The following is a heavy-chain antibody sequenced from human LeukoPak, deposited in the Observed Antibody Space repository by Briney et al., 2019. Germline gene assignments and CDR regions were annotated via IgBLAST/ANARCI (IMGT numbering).Heavy chain of an antibody. D-gene: IGHD1-26*01. CDR1: GFTFSSYS. Sequence: PGGSLRLSCAASGFTFSSYSMNWVRQAPGKGLEWVSSISSSSSYIYYADSVKGRFTISRDNAKNSLYLQMNSLRAEDTAVCYCASPQGVVGYYYYMDVWGKGTTVTVSS. J-gene: IGHJ6*03. CDR2: ISSSSSYI. CDR3: ASPQGVVGYYYYMDV. V-gene: IGHV3-21*01.